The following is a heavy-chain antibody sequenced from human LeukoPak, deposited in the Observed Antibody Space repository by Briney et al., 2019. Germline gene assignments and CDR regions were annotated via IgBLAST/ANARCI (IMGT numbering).Heavy chain of an antibody. CDR3: ARARGYGSDDAFDI. Sequence: SETLSLTCTVSGGSISSGGYYWSWIGQHPGKGLEWIGYIYYSGSTYYNPSLKSRVTISVDTSKNQFSLKLSSVTAADTAVYYSARARGYGSDDAFDIWGQGTMVTVSS. V-gene: IGHV4-31*03. D-gene: IGHD3-10*01. CDR1: GGSISSGGYY. J-gene: IGHJ3*02. CDR2: IYYSGST.